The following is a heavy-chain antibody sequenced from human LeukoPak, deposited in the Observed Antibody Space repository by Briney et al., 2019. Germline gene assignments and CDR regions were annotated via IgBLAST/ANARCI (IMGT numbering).Heavy chain of an antibody. CDR3: ARAAAGIGNWFDP. D-gene: IGHD6-13*01. Sequence: SETLSLTCTVSGGSISSYYWSWIRQPPGKGLEWIGHIYYSGSTNYNPSLKSRVTISVDTSKNQFSLKLSSVTAADTAVYYCARAAAGIGNWFDPWGQGTLVTVSS. V-gene: IGHV4-59*01. CDR2: IYYSGST. CDR1: GGSISSYY. J-gene: IGHJ5*02.